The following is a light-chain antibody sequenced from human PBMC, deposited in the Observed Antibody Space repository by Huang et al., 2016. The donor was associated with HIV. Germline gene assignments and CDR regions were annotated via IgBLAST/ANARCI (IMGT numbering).Light chain of an antibody. CDR1: QDIDTS. V-gene: IGKV3D-11*01. CDR3: QQRKSWLT. Sequence: EIVLTQSPATLSWYPGGKITLFCRASQDIDTSLAWYQQKPGQAPRLLIYDASQRVTGVPARFTGSGSGTEFALTISRLEFDDFAVYYCQQRKSWLTFGGGTKLEVK. CDR2: DAS. J-gene: IGKJ4*01.